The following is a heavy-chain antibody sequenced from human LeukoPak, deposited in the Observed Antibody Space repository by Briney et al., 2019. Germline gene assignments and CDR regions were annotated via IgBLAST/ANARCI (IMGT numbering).Heavy chain of an antibody. CDR1: GFTLSSYS. J-gene: IGHJ4*02. D-gene: IGHD3-9*01. CDR2: ISPRSDIK. V-gene: IGHV3-48*02. Sequence: GGSLRLSCAASGFTLSSYSRNWVRQAPGKGLELVSHISPRSDIKSYADSVKGRFTISRDNAKNSLFLQMNSLRDEDTAVYYCARDHDWAFDYWGQGALVTVSS. CDR3: ARDHDWAFDY.